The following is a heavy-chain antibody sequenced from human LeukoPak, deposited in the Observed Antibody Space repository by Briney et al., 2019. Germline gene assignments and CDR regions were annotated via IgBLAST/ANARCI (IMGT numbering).Heavy chain of an antibody. CDR1: GGSLSGYY. Sequence: SETLSLTSGANGGSLSGYYWTGIRKPQGKGLEWIGEINYSADANYSPSLGSRVTISVDTSKNQFSPRLTSVTAADTAVYYCARSYYGSSGPYDVWGEGTTVTVSS. D-gene: IGHD3-22*01. CDR3: ARSYYGSSGPYDV. V-gene: IGHV4-34*01. J-gene: IGHJ6*04. CDR2: INYSADA.